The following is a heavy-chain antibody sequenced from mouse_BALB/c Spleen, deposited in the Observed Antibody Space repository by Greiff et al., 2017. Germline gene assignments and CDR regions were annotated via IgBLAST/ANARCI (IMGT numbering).Heavy chain of an antibody. CDR3: ARDRARGKFDY. Sequence: EVKLMESGGGLVQPGGSLRLSCATSGFTFTDYYMSWVRQPPGKALEWLGFIRNKANGYTTEYSASVKGRFTISRDNSQSILYLQMNTLRAEDSATYYCARDRARGKFDYWGQGTTLTVSS. CDR1: GFTFTDYY. V-gene: IGHV7-3*02. J-gene: IGHJ2*01. CDR2: IRNKANGYTT.